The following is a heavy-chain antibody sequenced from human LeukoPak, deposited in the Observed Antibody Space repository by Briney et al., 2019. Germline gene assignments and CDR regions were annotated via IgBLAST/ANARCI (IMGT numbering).Heavy chain of an antibody. D-gene: IGHD2-2*01. CDR3: ARVGQGYCSSTSCYGSSYNWFDP. V-gene: IGHV4-4*07. J-gene: IGHJ5*02. CDR1: GGSISSYY. CDR2: IYTSGST. Sequence: SETLSLTCTVSGGSISSYYWSWIRQPAGKGLEWIGRIYTSGSTNYNPSLKSRVTMSVDTSNNQFSLKLSSVTAADTAVYYCARVGQGYCSSTSCYGSSYNWFDPWGQGTLVTVSS.